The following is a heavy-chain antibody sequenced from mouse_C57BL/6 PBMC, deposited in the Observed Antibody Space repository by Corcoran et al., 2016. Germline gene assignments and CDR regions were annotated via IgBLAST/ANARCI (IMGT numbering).Heavy chain of an antibody. V-gene: IGHV9-3*01. CDR1: GYTFTTYG. Sequence: QIQLVQSGPELKKPGETVKISCKASGYTFTTYGMSWMKQAPGKGLKWMGWMNIYSGVPTYADDFKGRFALSLETSASTAYLEINNHKSEDTATYFCARDSNWYFDVWGIGTTVTVSS. J-gene: IGHJ1*03. D-gene: IGHD2-5*01. CDR3: ARDSNWYFDV. CDR2: MNIYSGVP.